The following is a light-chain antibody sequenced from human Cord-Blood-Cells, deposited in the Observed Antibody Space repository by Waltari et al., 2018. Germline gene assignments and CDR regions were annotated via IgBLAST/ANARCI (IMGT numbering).Light chain of an antibody. J-gene: IGLJ2*01. CDR1: SSDVGSYNL. CDR2: EGS. CDR3: CSYAGSVV. Sequence: QSALTQPASVSGSPGQSITISCTETSSDVGSYNLVSWYQQPPGKAPKLMIYEGSKRPSGVSNRFSGSKSGNTASLTISGLQAEDEADYYCCSYAGSVVFGGGTKLTVL. V-gene: IGLV2-23*01.